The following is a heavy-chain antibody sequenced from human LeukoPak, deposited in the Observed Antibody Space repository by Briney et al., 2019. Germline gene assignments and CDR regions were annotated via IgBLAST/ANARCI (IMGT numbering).Heavy chain of an antibody. Sequence: QAGGSLRLSCAASGFTFSNYWMTWVRQAPGKGLEWVANIDQDGSEKNYVDSVKGRFTISRDNAKNSVYLQMNSLRDDDTAVYYCAIMTTYYDSSGYYPFQHWGQGTLVTVSS. CDR1: GFTFSNYW. J-gene: IGHJ1*01. CDR3: AIMTTYYDSSGYYPFQH. D-gene: IGHD3-22*01. V-gene: IGHV3-7*01. CDR2: IDQDGSEK.